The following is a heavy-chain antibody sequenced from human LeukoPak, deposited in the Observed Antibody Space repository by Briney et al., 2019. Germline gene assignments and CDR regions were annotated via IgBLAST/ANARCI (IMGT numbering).Heavy chain of an antibody. J-gene: IGHJ3*02. D-gene: IGHD6-19*01. CDR1: VGSFSGYY. CDR2: INHSGST. V-gene: IGHV4-34*01. CDR3: ARSRGAVAGWSFDI. Sequence: SETLSLTCAVYVGSFSGYYWSWIRQPPRKGLEWIGEINHSGSTNYNPSLKSRVTMSVDKSKNHFSLKLTSVTAADTAVYYCARSRGAVAGWSFDIWGQGTVVTVSS.